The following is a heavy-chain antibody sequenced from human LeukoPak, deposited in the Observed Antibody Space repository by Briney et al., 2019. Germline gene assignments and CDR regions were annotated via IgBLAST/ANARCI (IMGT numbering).Heavy chain of an antibody. CDR3: ARDHQGSYYYGSGRAFDY. CDR2: ISSSSSYI. CDR1: GFTFTKYW. J-gene: IGHJ4*02. V-gene: IGHV3-21*01. D-gene: IGHD3-10*01. Sequence: GGSLRLSCAASGFTFTKYWMTWVRQAPGKGLEWVSSISSSSSYIYYADSVKGRFTISRDNAKNSLYLQMNSLRAEDTAVYYCARDHQGSYYYGSGRAFDYWGQGTLVTVSS.